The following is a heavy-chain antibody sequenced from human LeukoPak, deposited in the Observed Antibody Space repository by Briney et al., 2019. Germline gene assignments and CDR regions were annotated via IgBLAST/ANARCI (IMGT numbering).Heavy chain of an antibody. CDR1: GGSISSYY. Sequence: SETLSLTCTVSGGSISSYYWSWIRQPPGKGLEWIGYIYYSGSTNYNPSLKSRVTISVDTSKNQFSLKLSSVTAADTAVYYCARHPRFGDLDYWGQGTLVTVSS. J-gene: IGHJ4*02. CDR3: ARHPRFGDLDY. CDR2: IYYSGST. V-gene: IGHV4-59*08. D-gene: IGHD2-21*02.